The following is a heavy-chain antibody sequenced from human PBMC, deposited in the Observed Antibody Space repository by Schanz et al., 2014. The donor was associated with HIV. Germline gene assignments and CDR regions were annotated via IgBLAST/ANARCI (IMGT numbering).Heavy chain of an antibody. D-gene: IGHD1-26*01. CDR3: ASTRERYSGATSGFDY. CDR2: IWYDGSSK. J-gene: IGHJ4*02. Sequence: VQVVESGGGVVQPGRSLRLSCAASGFTFSSYGMHWVRQAPGKGLEWVAVIWYDGSSKYYADSVKGRFTISRDNSKNTLYLQMNSLRVEDTAVYYCASTRERYSGATSGFDYWGQGTLVTVSS. CDR1: GFTFSSYG. V-gene: IGHV3-33*01.